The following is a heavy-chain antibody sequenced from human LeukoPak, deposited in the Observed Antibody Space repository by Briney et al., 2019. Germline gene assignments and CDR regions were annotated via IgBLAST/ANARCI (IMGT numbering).Heavy chain of an antibody. CDR2: IYHTGSV. D-gene: IGHD3-3*01. CDR1: GGSINSNYW. CDR3: ARHYDLWSGYNY. J-gene: IGHJ4*02. Sequence: PSETLSLTCAVSGGSINSNYWWTWVRQSPGKGLEWIGEIYHTGSVNYNLSLERRVTISRDRSKNQFSLMLRSVTAADTAVYYCARHYDLWSGYNYWGQGLLVTVSS. V-gene: IGHV4-4*02.